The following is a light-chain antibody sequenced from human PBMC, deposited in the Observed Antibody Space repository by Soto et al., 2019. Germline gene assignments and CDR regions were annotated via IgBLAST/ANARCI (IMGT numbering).Light chain of an antibody. V-gene: IGKV3-20*01. Sequence: EIVLTQSPGTLSLSPGERATLSCRASQSVSSSYLAWYQQKPGQAPRLLIYGASSRATGIPDRFSGSGSGTDFTLTISRLEPEDFAVYYCKQYGSSPLFTFGPGKTVAIK. CDR3: KQYGSSPLFT. CDR1: QSVSSSY. J-gene: IGKJ3*01. CDR2: GAS.